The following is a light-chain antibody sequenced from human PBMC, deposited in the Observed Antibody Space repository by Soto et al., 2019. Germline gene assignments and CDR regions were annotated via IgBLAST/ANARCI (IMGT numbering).Light chain of an antibody. Sequence: EIVLTQSPGTLSLSPGERATLSCRASQSVSSSYLAWYQQKPGQAPRLLIYGASSRATGIPDRFSGSGSGTDFTLTTSSLEPEDFAVYYCQQRSNLITFGQGTRLEIK. CDR3: QQRSNLIT. CDR1: QSVSSSY. CDR2: GAS. V-gene: IGKV3D-20*02. J-gene: IGKJ5*01.